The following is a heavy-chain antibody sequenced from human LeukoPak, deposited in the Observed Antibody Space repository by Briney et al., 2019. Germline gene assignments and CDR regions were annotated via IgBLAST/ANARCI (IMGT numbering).Heavy chain of an antibody. CDR1: AYSINNGYF. J-gene: IGHJ3*02. Sequence: SETLSLTCIVSAYSINNGYFWGWIRQPPGKGLEWIGNIYHSGSTNYNPSLKSRITISVDKSKNQFSLKLSSVTAADTAVYYCARERSGSEIFARSFDIWGQGTMVTVSS. V-gene: IGHV4-38-2*02. CDR3: ARERSGSEIFARSFDI. CDR2: IYHSGST. D-gene: IGHD3-3*01.